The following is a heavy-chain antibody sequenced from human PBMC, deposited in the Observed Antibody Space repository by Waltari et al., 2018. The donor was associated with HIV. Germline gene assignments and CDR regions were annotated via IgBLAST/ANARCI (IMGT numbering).Heavy chain of an antibody. J-gene: IGHJ3*02. CDR3: ARSKEYHYDSSGSDAFDM. CDR1: GGYIDTDYY. D-gene: IGHD3-22*01. Sequence: QVQLQESGPGLVKPSATLSVTCRLSGGYIDTDYYWTRSRRTPGKGLEWVGTMYHSGSTYYNLSLRSRVIMSLERTKNQFSLTLRSVTAADTAVYYCARSKEYHYDSSGSDAFDMWGQGTMVAVSS. CDR2: MYHSGST. V-gene: IGHV4-38-2*02.